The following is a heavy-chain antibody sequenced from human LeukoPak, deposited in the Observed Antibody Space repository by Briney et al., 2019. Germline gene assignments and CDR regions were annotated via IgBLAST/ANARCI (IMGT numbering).Heavy chain of an antibody. CDR1: GYTFTSYG. CDR3: YVLRFLEWSSTIDY. Sequence: ASVKVSCKASGYTFTSYGLNWVRQAPGQGLEWMGWINPNSGGTNYAQKFQGRVTMTRDTSISTAYMELSRLRSDDTAVYYCYVLRFLEWSSTIDYWGQGTLVTVSS. CDR2: INPNSGGT. J-gene: IGHJ4*02. D-gene: IGHD3-3*01. V-gene: IGHV1-2*02.